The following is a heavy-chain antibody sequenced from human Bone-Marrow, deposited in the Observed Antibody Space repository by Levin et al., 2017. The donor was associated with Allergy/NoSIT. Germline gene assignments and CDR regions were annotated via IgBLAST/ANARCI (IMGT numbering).Heavy chain of an antibody. V-gene: IGHV3-11*01. Sequence: GESLKISCAASGFSFSDYYMSWVRQAPGKGLEWVSYISTSGGNIYYADSVKGRFTISRDNAKTSVYLQMNSLRADDTAVYYCARDHLRHIVVVTAVPDAFDIWGQGTLVTVSS. CDR2: ISTSGGNI. D-gene: IGHD2-21*02. CDR1: GFSFSDYY. CDR3: ARDHLRHIVVVTAVPDAFDI. J-gene: IGHJ3*02.